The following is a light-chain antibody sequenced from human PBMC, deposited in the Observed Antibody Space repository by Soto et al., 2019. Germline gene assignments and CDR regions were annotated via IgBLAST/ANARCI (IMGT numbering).Light chain of an antibody. CDR2: DAS. CDR3: QQRSNGIT. CDR1: QSVSSY. J-gene: IGKJ5*01. V-gene: IGKV3-11*01. Sequence: EIVLTQSPATLSLSTGERATLSCRASQSVSSYLAWYQQKPGQAPRLLIYDASNRATGIPARFSGSGSGTDFTLTISSLEPEDFAVYYCQQRSNGITFGQGTRLEIK.